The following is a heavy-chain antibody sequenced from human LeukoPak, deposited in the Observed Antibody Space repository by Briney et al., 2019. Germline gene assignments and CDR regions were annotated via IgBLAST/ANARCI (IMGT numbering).Heavy chain of an antibody. J-gene: IGHJ4*02. CDR3: ARGYGDFRVEGRYFHS. D-gene: IGHD4-17*01. CDR2: IYTSGST. Sequence: KSSETLSLTCSVSGGSVSSTTYYWAWIRQAPGKGLEWLGRIYTSGSTNYNPSLKSRVTMSVDTSKNQFSLKLSSVTAADTAVYYCARGYGDFRVEGRYFHSWGQGTLVTVSS. CDR1: GGSVSSTTYY. V-gene: IGHV4-61*01.